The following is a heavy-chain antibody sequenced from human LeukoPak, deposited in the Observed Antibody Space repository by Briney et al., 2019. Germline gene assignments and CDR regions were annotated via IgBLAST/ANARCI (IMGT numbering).Heavy chain of an antibody. V-gene: IGHV4-59*01. J-gene: IGHJ4*02. Sequence: SETLSLTCAVYGGSFSGYYWSWIRQPPGKGLEWIGYIYNSGSTNYNPSLKSRVTISVDTSKNQFSLNLSSVTAADTAVYYCATYGDYENYWGQGTLVTVSS. CDR3: ATYGDYENY. CDR1: GGSFSGYY. CDR2: IYNSGST. D-gene: IGHD4-17*01.